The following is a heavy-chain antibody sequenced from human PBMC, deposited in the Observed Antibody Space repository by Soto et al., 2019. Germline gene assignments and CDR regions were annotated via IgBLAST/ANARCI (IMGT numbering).Heavy chain of an antibody. CDR1: RYTFISYD. D-gene: IGHD4-4*01. CDR2: MNPKSANT. Sequence: QVQLVQSGAEVKKPGASVKVSCKASRYTFISYDINWVRQATGQGLEWMGWMNPKSANTGYAQNFQGRVTMTRNTSESTXYMELSSLRSEDTAVYYCARSPSWETTVTPYYFDYWGQGTLVTVSS. J-gene: IGHJ4*02. CDR3: ARSPSWETTVTPYYFDY. V-gene: IGHV1-8*01.